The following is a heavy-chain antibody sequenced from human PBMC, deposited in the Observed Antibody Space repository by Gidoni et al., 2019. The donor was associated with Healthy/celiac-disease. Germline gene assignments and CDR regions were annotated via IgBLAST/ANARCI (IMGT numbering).Heavy chain of an antibody. Sequence: EVQLVESGGGLVQPGGSLRLSCVASGFTFGSYAMSCIRQATGKGLEWVSAIMCSGGSTYYADSVKGLFTNARDNSKNTLYLQMNSLRAEDTAVYYGAKVIAVAGTDYPFDYWGQGTLVTVSS. D-gene: IGHD6-19*01. J-gene: IGHJ4*02. CDR1: GFTFGSYA. V-gene: IGHV3-23*04. CDR2: IMCSGGST. CDR3: AKVIAVAGTDYPFDY.